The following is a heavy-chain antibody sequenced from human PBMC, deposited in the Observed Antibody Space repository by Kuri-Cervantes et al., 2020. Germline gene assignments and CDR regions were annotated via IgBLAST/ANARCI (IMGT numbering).Heavy chain of an antibody. J-gene: IGHJ4*02. CDR3: ARDGYSSSSWLYFDY. Sequence: SVKVSCKASGGIFRSLALSWVRQAPGQGLEWMGGISPIFGTPNYAQKFHGRVTITADDSTSTAYLEVSSLRSEDTAVYYCARDGYSSSSWLYFDYWGQGTLVTVSS. CDR2: ISPIFGTP. D-gene: IGHD6-6*01. V-gene: IGHV1-69*13. CDR1: GGIFRSLA.